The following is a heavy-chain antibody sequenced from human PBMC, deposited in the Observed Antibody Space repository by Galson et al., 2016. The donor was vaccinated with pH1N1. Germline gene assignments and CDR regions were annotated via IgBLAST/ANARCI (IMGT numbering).Heavy chain of an antibody. D-gene: IGHD2-15*01. Sequence: SLRLSCAASGFTFSDYYMSWIRQAPGKGLEWVSNISSSGSTIYYADSVKGRFTISRDNAKNSLYLQTNSLRAEDTAVYYCARDPPYCSGGSCPLGHWFEPWGQGTLVTVSS. CDR1: GFTFSDYY. V-gene: IGHV3-11*01. J-gene: IGHJ5*02. CDR3: ARDPPYCSGGSCPLGHWFEP. CDR2: ISSSGSTI.